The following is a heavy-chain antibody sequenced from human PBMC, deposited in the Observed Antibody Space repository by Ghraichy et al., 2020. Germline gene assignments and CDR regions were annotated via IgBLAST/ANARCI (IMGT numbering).Heavy chain of an antibody. CDR3: AHRRRNSDDDGGYHYFFDY. CDR2: IFWDDDK. V-gene: IGHV2-5*02. Sequence: SGPTLVKPTQTLTLTCTFSGFSLTTSGDSVGWIRQPPGKALEWLALIFWDDDKRYSPSLTNRLTITKDTSKNQVVLTMANMDPVDTATYFCAHRRRNSDDDGGYHYFFDYWGQGTLVTVSS. J-gene: IGHJ4*02. CDR1: GFSLTTSGDS. D-gene: IGHD3-22*01.